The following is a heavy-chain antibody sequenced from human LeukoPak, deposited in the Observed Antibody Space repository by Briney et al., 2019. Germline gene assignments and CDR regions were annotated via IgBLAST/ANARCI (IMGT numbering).Heavy chain of an antibody. J-gene: IGHJ5*02. V-gene: IGHV4-31*03. CDR2: IYYSGST. CDR3: ARYYDSLSFDP. D-gene: IGHD3-3*01. CDR1: GGSISSGGYY. Sequence: NPSETLSLTCTVSGGSISSGGYYWSWIRQHPGKGLEWIGYIYYSGSTYYNPSLKSRVTISVDTSKNQFSLKLSSVTAADTAVYYCARYYDSLSFDPWGQGTLVTVSS.